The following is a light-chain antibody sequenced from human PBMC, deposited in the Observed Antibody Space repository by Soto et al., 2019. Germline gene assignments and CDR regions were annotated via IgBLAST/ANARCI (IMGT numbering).Light chain of an antibody. V-gene: IGLV2-11*01. CDR1: SSDIGRYNY. Sequence: QSALTQPASVSGSPGQSITISCTGSSSDIGRYNYVSWYQQLPGKAPKLIIYDVSKRPSGVPDRFSGSKSGNSASLTISGLQAEDEADYHCCSYAGSYSWVFGGGTKLTVL. CDR3: CSYAGSYSWV. CDR2: DVS. J-gene: IGLJ3*02.